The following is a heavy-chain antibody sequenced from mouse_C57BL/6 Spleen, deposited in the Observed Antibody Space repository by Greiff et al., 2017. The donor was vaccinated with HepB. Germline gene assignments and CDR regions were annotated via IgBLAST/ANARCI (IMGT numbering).Heavy chain of an antibody. J-gene: IGHJ2*01. CDR1: GYTFTSYW. CDR2: IYPGSGST. V-gene: IGHV1-55*01. CDR3: ARGDYYGSSRGGYFDY. Sequence: QVQLQQPGAELVKPGASVKMSCKASGYTFTSYWITWVKQRPGQGLEWIGDIYPGSGSTNYTEKFKSKATLTVDTSSSTAYMQLSSLTSEDSAVYYCARGDYYGSSRGGYFDYWGQGTTLTVSS. D-gene: IGHD1-1*01.